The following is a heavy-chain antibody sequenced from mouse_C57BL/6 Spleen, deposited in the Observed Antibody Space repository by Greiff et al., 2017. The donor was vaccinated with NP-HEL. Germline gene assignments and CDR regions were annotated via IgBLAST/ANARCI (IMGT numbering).Heavy chain of an antibody. V-gene: IGHV1-82*01. CDR2: IYPGDGDT. D-gene: IGHD2-3*01. CDR3: ARKGDGYYVFDY. CDR1: GYAFSSSW. J-gene: IGHJ2*01. Sequence: QVQLQQSGPELVKPGASVKISCKASGYAFSSSWMNWVKQRPGKGLEWIGRIYPGDGDTNYNGKFKGKATLTADKSSSTAYMQLSSLTSEDSAVYFCARKGDGYYVFDYWGQGTTLTVSS.